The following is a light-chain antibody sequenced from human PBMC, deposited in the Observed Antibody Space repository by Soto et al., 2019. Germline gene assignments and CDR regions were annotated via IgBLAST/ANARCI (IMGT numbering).Light chain of an antibody. Sequence: QSALTQPRSVSGSPGQSVTISCTGTSSDVGAYNFVSWYQQHPGKAPKLIIYDVTKWPSGVPARFSGSKSGNTASLTISGLQADDEADYYCCSYVGATTYVFGTGTKLTVL. J-gene: IGLJ1*01. CDR3: CSYVGATTYV. V-gene: IGLV2-11*01. CDR2: DVT. CDR1: SSDVGAYNF.